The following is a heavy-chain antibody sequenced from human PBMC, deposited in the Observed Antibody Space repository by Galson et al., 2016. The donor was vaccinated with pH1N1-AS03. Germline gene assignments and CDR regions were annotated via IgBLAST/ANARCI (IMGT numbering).Heavy chain of an antibody. J-gene: IGHJ6*02. Sequence: CKASGYIFTGFYVHWVRQAPGQGLEWMGWINTDSGVTNYAQKFEAWVTMTRDTSVSTAYMELYELKSDDTAVYYCARDPRGPCTTATCPTTYYFGMDVWGQGTTVIVSS. V-gene: IGHV1-2*04. CDR3: ARDPRGPCTTATCPTTYYFGMDV. CDR1: GYIFTGFY. CDR2: INTDSGVT. D-gene: IGHD2-2*01.